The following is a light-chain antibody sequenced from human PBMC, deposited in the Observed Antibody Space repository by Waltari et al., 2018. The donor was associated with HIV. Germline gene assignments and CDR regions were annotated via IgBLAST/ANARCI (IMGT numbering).Light chain of an antibody. CDR3: QQSDNVPLT. V-gene: IGKV1-39*01. CDR1: RNISTY. CDR2: TAS. J-gene: IGKJ4*01. Sequence: DTQMTQSPSSLSASVGDKITITCRASRNISTYLNWFQQKSGQAPKLLIYTASNLRSGVPSRFSGSGSGTEFTLTISCLKPEDFGTYFCQQSDNVPLTFGGGTRVE.